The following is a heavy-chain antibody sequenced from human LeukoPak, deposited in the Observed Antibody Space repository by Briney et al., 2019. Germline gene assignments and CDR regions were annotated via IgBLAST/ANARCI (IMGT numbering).Heavy chain of an antibody. Sequence: GGSLRLSCAASGFTFSSYAMGWVRQAPGKGLEWVSAITASGGNTYYADSVKGRFTISRDNSKSTLYLQVNSLRAEDTAVYYCAKGNGYSYGRYYFDYWGQGTLVTVSS. V-gene: IGHV3-23*01. CDR3: AKGNGYSYGRYYFDY. CDR1: GFTFSSYA. D-gene: IGHD5-18*01. CDR2: ITASGGNT. J-gene: IGHJ4*02.